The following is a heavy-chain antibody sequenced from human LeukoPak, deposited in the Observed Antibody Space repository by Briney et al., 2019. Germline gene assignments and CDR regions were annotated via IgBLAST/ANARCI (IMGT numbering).Heavy chain of an antibody. D-gene: IGHD6-13*01. CDR1: GGSISSYY. Sequence: SETLSLTCTVSGGSISSYYWSWIRQPAGKGLEWIGRIYTSGSTNYNPSLKSRVTMSVDTSKNQFSLKLSSVTAADTAVYYCARQSRQLVLRGYYYYYGMDVWGQGTTVTVSS. J-gene: IGHJ6*02. CDR2: IYTSGST. CDR3: ARQSRQLVLRGYYYYYGMDV. V-gene: IGHV4-4*07.